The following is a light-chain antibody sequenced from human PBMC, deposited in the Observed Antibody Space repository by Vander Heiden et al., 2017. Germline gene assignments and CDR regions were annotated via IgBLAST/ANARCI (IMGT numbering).Light chain of an antibody. J-gene: IGKJ1*01. CDR3: QQDDSYPRA. CDR2: AAS. V-gene: IGKV1-8*01. Sequence: AIRMTQSPSSLSASTGDRVTITCRASQGISSYLAWYQQKPGKAPKLLIYAASTLQSGVPSRFSGSRSGTDFTLTISCLQSEHFATYYCQQDDSYPRAFGQGTKVEIK. CDR1: QGISSY.